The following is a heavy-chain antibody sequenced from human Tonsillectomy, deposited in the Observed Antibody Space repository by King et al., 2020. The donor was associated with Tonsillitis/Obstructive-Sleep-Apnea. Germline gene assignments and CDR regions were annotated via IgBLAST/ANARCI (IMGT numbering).Heavy chain of an antibody. J-gene: IGHJ5*02. CDR2: ISAYNGNT. Sequence: VQLVESGAEVKKPGASVKVSCKASGYTFTSYGISWVRQAPGQGLEWMGWISAYNGNTNYAQKLQGRVTMTTDTSTSTAYMELRSLRSDDTAVYYCARNPATPNKVYWFDPWGQGTLVTVSS. D-gene: IGHD2-15*01. CDR3: ARNPATPNKVYWFDP. CDR1: GYTFTSYG. V-gene: IGHV1-18*01.